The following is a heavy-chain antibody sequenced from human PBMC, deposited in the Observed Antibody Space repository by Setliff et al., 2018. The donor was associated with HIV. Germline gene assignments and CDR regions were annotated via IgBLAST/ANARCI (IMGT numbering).Heavy chain of an antibody. J-gene: IGHJ5*02. D-gene: IGHD6-13*01. V-gene: IGHV4-61*02. Sequence: PSETLSLTCTVSGGSISSGSYYWNWIRQPAGKGLEWIGRIYTSGSTNYNPSLKSRVTISIDTSKNHLSLKLRSVTAADTAVYYCARIGSGWSVGWFDPWGQGTRVTVSS. CDR3: ARIGSGWSVGWFDP. CDR1: GGSISSGSYY. CDR2: IYTSGST.